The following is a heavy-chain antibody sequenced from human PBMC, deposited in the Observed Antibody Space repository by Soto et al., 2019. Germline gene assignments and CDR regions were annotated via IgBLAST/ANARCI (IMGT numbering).Heavy chain of an antibody. CDR2: MNQAGSEK. Sequence: GGSLRLSCGASGFTFSNYWMTWVRQAPGKGLEWVANMNQAGSEKNYVDSVKGRFTISRDNAQNSLYLQMNSLRAEDTAVYYCAHEGAMAPRWFDPWGQGTPVTVSS. CDR3: AHEGAMAPRWFDP. D-gene: IGHD5-18*01. CDR1: GFTFSNYW. J-gene: IGHJ5*02. V-gene: IGHV3-7*05.